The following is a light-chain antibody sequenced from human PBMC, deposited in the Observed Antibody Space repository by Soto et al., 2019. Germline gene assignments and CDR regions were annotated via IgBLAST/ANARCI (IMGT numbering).Light chain of an antibody. CDR2: TSG. CDR1: QRITTY. V-gene: IGKV1-39*01. Sequence: IQMTQSPSSLSASVGDRVTITCRASQRITTYLNWYQQKPGEAPKLLFSTSGTLLRGVPSRFSGSGSGTDVSLTITDLRPEDFATYFCQQTYSTPYTFGHGTKLEIK. J-gene: IGKJ2*01. CDR3: QQTYSTPYT.